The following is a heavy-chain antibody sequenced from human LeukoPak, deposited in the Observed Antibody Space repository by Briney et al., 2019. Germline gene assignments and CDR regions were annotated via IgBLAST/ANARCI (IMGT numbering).Heavy chain of an antibody. CDR2: IISYNINT. V-gene: IGHV1-18*04. Sequence: ASVRFYCKASGYTFPSYGISCVRQAPGQGLDWFGSIISYNINTNYAQKPQCRVTITTDTSTSTAYMVLRSLRSDDTAVYYCARTLDIVVVVADYWGQGTLVTVSS. CDR3: ARTLDIVVVVADY. D-gene: IGHD2-15*01. J-gene: IGHJ4*02. CDR1: GYTFPSYG.